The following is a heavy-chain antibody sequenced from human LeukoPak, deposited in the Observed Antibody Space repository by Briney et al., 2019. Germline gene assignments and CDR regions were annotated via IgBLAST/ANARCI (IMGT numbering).Heavy chain of an antibody. CDR3: ARSSFPYYFDY. J-gene: IGHJ4*02. D-gene: IGHD3-16*01. Sequence: PGGSLRLSCAASGFTFHSYWMHWVRQAPGKGLVWVSRIDNDGGSTTYADSVKGRFTISRDNAKNTLYPQMNSMRAEDTAVYYCARSSFPYYFDYWGQGTLVTVSS. CDR1: GFTFHSYW. V-gene: IGHV3-74*01. CDR2: IDNDGGST.